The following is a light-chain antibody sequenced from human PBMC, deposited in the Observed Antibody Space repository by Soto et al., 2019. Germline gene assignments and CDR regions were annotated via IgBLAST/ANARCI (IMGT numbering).Light chain of an antibody. CDR1: QSVSSSS. J-gene: IGKJ2*01. CDR2: AAS. Sequence: EIVLTQSPGTLSLSPGERATLSCRASQSVSSSSLAWYQQKPGQAPRLLIYAASNRASGIPGRFSGSGSGSDFTLTITRLEPEDFAVYYYQQYVCSPPMYTFGQGTKLEIK. V-gene: IGKV3-20*01. CDR3: QQYVCSPPMYT.